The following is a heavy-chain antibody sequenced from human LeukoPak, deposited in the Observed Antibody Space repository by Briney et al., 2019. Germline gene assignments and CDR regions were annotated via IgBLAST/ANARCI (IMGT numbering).Heavy chain of an antibody. CDR1: GFTFDDYA. Sequence: PGGSLRLSCAASGFTFDDYAMHWVRQAPGKGLEWVSGISWNSGSIGYADSVKGRFTISRDNAKNSLYLQMNSLRAEDTALYYCAKDMSLDSSGYYYHYFDYWSQGTLVTVSS. D-gene: IGHD3-22*01. CDR3: AKDMSLDSSGYYYHYFDY. V-gene: IGHV3-9*01. J-gene: IGHJ4*02. CDR2: ISWNSGSI.